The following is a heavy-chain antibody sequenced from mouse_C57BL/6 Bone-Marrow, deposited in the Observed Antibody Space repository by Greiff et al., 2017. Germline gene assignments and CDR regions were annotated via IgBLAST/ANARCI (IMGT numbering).Heavy chain of an antibody. CDR1: GYTFTSYW. CDR2: IYPGSGST. J-gene: IGHJ1*03. Sequence: QVQLQQPGAELVKPGASVKLSCKASGYTFTSYWITWVKQRPGQGLEWIGDIYPGSGSTNYNEKFKSKATLTVDTSSSTAYMQLSSLTSEDAAVDYCARPYNSNYWYCDVWGTGTTVTVSA. V-gene: IGHV1-55*01. CDR3: ARPYNSNYWYCDV. D-gene: IGHD2-5*01.